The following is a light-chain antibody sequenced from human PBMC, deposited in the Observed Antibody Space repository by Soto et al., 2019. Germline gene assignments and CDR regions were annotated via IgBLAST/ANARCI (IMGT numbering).Light chain of an antibody. V-gene: IGKV3-20*01. CDR3: QHFRA. CDR2: DAS. J-gene: IGKJ5*01. Sequence: EVVLTQSPGTLSLSPGERATLSCRASQSVSSSYVAWYQQKRGQAPRLLMYDASSRATGIPDRFSGSGSGTDFTLTISRLEPEDFVLYYCQHFRAFGQGTRLEI. CDR1: QSVSSSY.